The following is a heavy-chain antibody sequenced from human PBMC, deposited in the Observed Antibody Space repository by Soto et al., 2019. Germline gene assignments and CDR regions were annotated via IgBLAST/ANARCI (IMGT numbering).Heavy chain of an antibody. CDR3: ETXPSITVSSKRYFDF. CDR2: ISAYNGNT. Sequence: ASVKVSCKASGYTFTSYGISWVRQAPGQGLEWMGWISAYNGNTNYAQKLQGRVTMTTDTSTSTAYMELRSLRSDDTAVYYCETXPSITVSSKRYFDFWGQGTLVTVSS. V-gene: IGHV1-18*01. D-gene: IGHD6-19*01. CDR1: GYTFTSYG. J-gene: IGHJ4*02.